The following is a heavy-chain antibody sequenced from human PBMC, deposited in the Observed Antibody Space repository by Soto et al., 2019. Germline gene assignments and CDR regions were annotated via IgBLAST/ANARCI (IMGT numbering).Heavy chain of an antibody. CDR1: GFTVSSNY. J-gene: IGHJ4*02. CDR2: IYSGGST. V-gene: IGHV3-53*01. D-gene: IGHD3-10*01. CDR3: ARGPSITMVRGVITGGEDH. Sequence: GGSLRLSCAASGFTVSSNYMSWVRQAPGKGLEWVSVIYSGGSTYYADSLKGRFTISRDNSKNRLYLQMNSLRAEDTAVYYGARGPSITMVRGVITGGEDHWGQGTLVTVSS.